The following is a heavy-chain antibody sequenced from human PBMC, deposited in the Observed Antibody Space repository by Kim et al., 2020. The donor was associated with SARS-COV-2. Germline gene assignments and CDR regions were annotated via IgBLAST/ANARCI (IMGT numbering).Heavy chain of an antibody. V-gene: IGHV4-34*01. D-gene: IGHD1-7*01. CDR3: ARLYNWNYSYYYYYMDV. J-gene: IGHJ6*03. CDR1: GGSFSGYY. Sequence: SETLSLTCAVYGGSFSGYYWSWIRQPPGKGLEWIGEINHSGSTNYNPSLKSRVTISVDTSKNQFSLKLSSVTAADTAVYYCARLYNWNYSYYYYYMDVWGKGTTVTVSS. CDR2: INHSGST.